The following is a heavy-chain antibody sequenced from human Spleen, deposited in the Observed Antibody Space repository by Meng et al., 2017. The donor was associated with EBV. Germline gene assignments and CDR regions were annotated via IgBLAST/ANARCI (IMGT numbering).Heavy chain of an antibody. J-gene: IGHJ4*02. Sequence: LQDAGHGLVKHSQTRSLPFVVSGRAISRAAYSWNGIRQPPGRGLEWIGHIFYSGTTSYNPSLESRLTISVDTSKNQFSLNLTSVTAADTAVYYCARVAIYSGYDFDSWGQGTLVTVSS. D-gene: IGHD5-12*01. V-gene: IGHV4-30-4*08. CDR3: ARVAIYSGYDFDS. CDR1: GRAISRAAYS. CDR2: IFYSGTT.